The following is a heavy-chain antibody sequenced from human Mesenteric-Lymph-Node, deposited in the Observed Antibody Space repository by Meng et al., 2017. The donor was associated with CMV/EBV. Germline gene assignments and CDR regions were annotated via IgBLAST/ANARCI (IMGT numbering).Heavy chain of an antibody. J-gene: IGHJ4*02. CDR2: VYYSGGT. V-gene: IGHV4-39*07. CDR3: ARESTVDYYDKSGYWRRGAGIDY. CDR1: YY. D-gene: IGHD3-22*01. Sequence: YYWGWIRQPPGKGLEWIGSVYYSGGTYYNPSLKSRVTISVDTSKRQVSLKLSSVTAADTAVYYCARESTVDYYDKSGYWRRGAGIDYWGQGTLVTVSS.